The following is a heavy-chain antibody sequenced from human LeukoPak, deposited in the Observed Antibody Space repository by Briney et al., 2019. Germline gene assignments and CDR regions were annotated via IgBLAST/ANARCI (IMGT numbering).Heavy chain of an antibody. D-gene: IGHD3-10*01. J-gene: IGHJ4*02. Sequence: GGSLRLSCAASGFTFSSYAMHWVRQAPGKGLEWVAVISYDGSNKYYADSVKGRFTISRDNSKNTLYLQVISLTAEDTAVYYCAKDDAWLRFGEWSQGTLVTVSS. CDR2: ISYDGSNK. CDR3: AKDDAWLRFGE. V-gene: IGHV3-30*04. CDR1: GFTFSSYA.